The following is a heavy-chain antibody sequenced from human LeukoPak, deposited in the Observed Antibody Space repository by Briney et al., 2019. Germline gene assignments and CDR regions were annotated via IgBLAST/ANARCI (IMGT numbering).Heavy chain of an antibody. D-gene: IGHD3-22*01. V-gene: IGHV5-51*01. Sequence: GESLKISCKGSGYSFTSYWIGWVRQMPGKGLEWMGIIYPGDSDTRYSPSFQGQVTISADKSISTAYLQWSSLKASDTAMYCCARLMPPEYYDSSGYYINWFDPWGQGTLVTVSS. CDR1: GYSFTSYW. J-gene: IGHJ5*02. CDR2: IYPGDSDT. CDR3: ARLMPPEYYDSSGYYINWFDP.